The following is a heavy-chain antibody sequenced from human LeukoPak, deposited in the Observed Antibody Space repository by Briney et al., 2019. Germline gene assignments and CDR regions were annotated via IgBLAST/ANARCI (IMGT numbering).Heavy chain of an antibody. CDR2: SRDGSIT. Sequence: GGSLRLSCAASGFTFSSHWMHWVRQVPGKGLVWVSLSRDGSITTYADSVKGRFTISRDNAKNTVFLQMNSLRVEDTAVYFCTRDHRNYMFDYWGQGILVTVSS. J-gene: IGHJ4*02. D-gene: IGHD5-24*01. CDR1: GFTFSSHW. CDR3: TRDHRNYMFDY. V-gene: IGHV3-74*01.